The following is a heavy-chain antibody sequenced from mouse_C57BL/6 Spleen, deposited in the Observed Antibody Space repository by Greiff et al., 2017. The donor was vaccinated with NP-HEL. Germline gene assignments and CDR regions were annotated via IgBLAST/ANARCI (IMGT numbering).Heavy chain of an antibody. CDR3: VRQGYYGSSSFAY. V-gene: IGHV10-1*01. J-gene: IGHJ3*01. Sequence: GGGLVQPKGSLKLSCAASGFSFNTYAMNWVRQAPGKGLEWVARIRSKSNNYATYYADSVKDRFTISRDDSESMLYLQMNNLKTEDTAMYYCVRQGYYGSSSFAYWGQGTLVTVSA. D-gene: IGHD1-1*01. CDR2: IRSKSNNYAT. CDR1: GFSFNTYA.